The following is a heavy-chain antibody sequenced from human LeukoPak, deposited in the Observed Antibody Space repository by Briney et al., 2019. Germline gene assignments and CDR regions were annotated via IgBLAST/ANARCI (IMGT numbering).Heavy chain of an antibody. CDR2: SRHKAKKYST. J-gene: IGHJ3*02. Sequence: GGSLRLSCAASGFTFSSYAMHWVRQAPGKGLEWVGRSRHKAKKYSTEYAASVKGRFTISRDDSKNSLYLQMNSLKTEDTAVYFCTRVLAAAANALDIWGQGTMVTVSS. D-gene: IGHD6-13*01. V-gene: IGHV3-72*01. CDR3: TRVLAAAANALDI. CDR1: GFTFSSYA.